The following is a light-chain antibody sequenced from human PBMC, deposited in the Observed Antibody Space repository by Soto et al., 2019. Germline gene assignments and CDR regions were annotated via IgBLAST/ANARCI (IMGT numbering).Light chain of an antibody. CDR1: QSISSW. CDR2: KAS. CDR3: QQYDSYPLT. V-gene: IGKV1-5*03. J-gene: IGKJ4*01. Sequence: DIQMTQSPSTLSASVGDRVIITCRASQSISSWLAWYQHKPGKAPNLLIYKASTLESGVPSRFSGSGSGTEFTLTVSSLQPVDFATYYCQQYDSYPLTFGGGTKVEIK.